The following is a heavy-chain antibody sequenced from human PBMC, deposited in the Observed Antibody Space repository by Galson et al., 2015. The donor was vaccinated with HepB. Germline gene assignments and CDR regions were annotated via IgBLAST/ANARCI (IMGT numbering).Heavy chain of an antibody. CDR1: GYTFTSYD. J-gene: IGHJ6*03. CDR2: MNPNSGNT. CDR3: ARGPLGDYSNYYYYYYMDV. V-gene: IGHV1-8*01. D-gene: IGHD4-11*01. Sequence: SVKVSCKASGYTFTSYDINWVRQATGQGLEWMGWMNPNSGNTGYAQEFQGRVTMTRNTSISTAYMELSSLRSEDTAVYYCARGPLGDYSNYYYYYYMDVWGKGTTVTVSS.